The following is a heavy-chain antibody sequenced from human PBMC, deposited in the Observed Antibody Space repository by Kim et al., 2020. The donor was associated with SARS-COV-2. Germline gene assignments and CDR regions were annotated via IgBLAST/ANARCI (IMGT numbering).Heavy chain of an antibody. D-gene: IGHD5-18*01. V-gene: IGHV5-10-1*01. Sequence: GESLKISCKGSGYSFTSYWISWVRQMPGKGLEWMGRIDPSDSYTNYSPSFQGHVTISADKSISTAYLQWSSLKASDTAMYYCARHGGYSYGPDYYGMDVWGQGTTVTVSS. CDR1: GYSFTSYW. CDR3: ARHGGYSYGPDYYGMDV. CDR2: IDPSDSYT. J-gene: IGHJ6*02.